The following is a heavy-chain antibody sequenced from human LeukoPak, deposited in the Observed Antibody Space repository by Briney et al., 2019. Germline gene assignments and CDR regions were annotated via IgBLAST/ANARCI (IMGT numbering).Heavy chain of an antibody. Sequence: SEXXSLTCTVSGGSISSYYWSWIRQPPGKGLEWIGYIYYSGSTNYNPSLTSRVTISVDTSKNQFSLKLSSVTAADTAVYYCARGYSSGWFPIDYWGQGTLVTVSS. J-gene: IGHJ4*02. CDR1: GGSISSYY. D-gene: IGHD6-19*01. CDR2: IYYSGST. CDR3: ARGYSSGWFPIDY. V-gene: IGHV4-59*01.